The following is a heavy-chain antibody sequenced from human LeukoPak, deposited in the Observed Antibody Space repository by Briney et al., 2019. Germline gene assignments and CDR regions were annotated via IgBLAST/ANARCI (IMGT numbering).Heavy chain of an antibody. J-gene: IGHJ6*03. CDR2: ISYDGSNK. Sequence: GGSLRLSCAASGFTFSSYGIHWVRQAPGKGLEWVAVISYDGSNKYYADSVKGRFTISRDNSKNTLYLQMNSLRAEDTAVYYCAKAYSSGWYFDSTWYMDVWGKGTTVTVSS. D-gene: IGHD6-19*01. CDR1: GFTFSSYG. V-gene: IGHV3-30*18. CDR3: AKAYSSGWYFDSTWYMDV.